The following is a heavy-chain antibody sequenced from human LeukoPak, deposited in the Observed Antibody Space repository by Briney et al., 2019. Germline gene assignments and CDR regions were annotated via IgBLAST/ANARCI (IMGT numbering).Heavy chain of an antibody. D-gene: IGHD4-11*01. V-gene: IGHV1-2*02. CDR1: GYTFTGYY. J-gene: IGHJ6*03. CDR3: ARAERTKEGNACSWWGYSNYDYYYYYMDA. Sequence: GASVKVSCKASGYTFTGYYMHWVRQAPGQGLEWMGWINPNSGGTNYAQKFQGRVTMTRDTSISTAYMELRRLVSEDTAVYYCARAERTKEGNACSWWGYSNYDYYYYYMDAWGKGTTVTVSS. CDR2: INPNSGGT.